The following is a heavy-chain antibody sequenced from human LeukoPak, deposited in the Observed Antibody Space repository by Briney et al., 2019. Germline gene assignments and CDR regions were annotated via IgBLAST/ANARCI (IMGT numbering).Heavy chain of an antibody. CDR2: ISSNGGST. D-gene: IGHD6-19*01. CDR1: GFTFSTYT. V-gene: IGHV3-64D*06. J-gene: IGHJ4*02. Sequence: GGSLGLSCSVSGFTFSTYTMDWVRQAPGKGLEYVSAISSNGGSTYYADSVKGRFTISRDNTKNTLYLQMSSLRAEDTAVYYCVKGISSGFDYWGQGTLVTVSS. CDR3: VKGISSGFDY.